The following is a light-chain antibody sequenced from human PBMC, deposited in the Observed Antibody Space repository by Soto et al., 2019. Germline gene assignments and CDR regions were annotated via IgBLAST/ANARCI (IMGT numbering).Light chain of an antibody. Sequence: QSGLTQPPSASGSPGQSVTISCTGTSSDVGGYNYVSWYQQHPGKAPKLMIYEVNKRPSGVPDRFSGSKSGNTASLTVSGLQAEDEADYYCSSYGGSSNLVFGGGTKLTVL. V-gene: IGLV2-8*01. J-gene: IGLJ2*01. CDR1: SSDVGGYNY. CDR3: SSYGGSSNLV. CDR2: EVN.